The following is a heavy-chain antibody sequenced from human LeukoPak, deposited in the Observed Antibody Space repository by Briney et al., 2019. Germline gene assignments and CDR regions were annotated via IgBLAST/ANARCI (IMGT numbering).Heavy chain of an antibody. CDR2: INPNSGGT. J-gene: IGHJ4*02. CDR1: GYTFTGYY. CDR3: ARDYYDSSGYYYTKDY. Sequence: ASVKLSCKASGYTFTGYYMHWVRQAPGQGLEWMGWINPNSGGTNYAQKFQGRVTMTRDPSISTADMELSRLGSDDTAVYDCARDYYDSSGYYYTKDYWGKGTLVTVSS. V-gene: IGHV1-2*02. D-gene: IGHD3-22*01.